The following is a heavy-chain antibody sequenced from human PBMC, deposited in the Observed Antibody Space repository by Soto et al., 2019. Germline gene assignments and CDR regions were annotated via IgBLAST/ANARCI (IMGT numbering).Heavy chain of an antibody. J-gene: IGHJ6*02. CDR2: FYLSGST. V-gene: IGHV4-30-2*01. Sequence: SETLSLTCAVSGGSISSGGYSWSWIRQPPGKGLEWIGYFYLSGSTYYNPSLKIRVTISVDRSKNQFSLKLSSVTAADTAVYYCARGVFVVVPAASPAYYYYYGMDVWGQGTTVTVSS. CDR3: ARGVFVVVPAASPAYYYYYGMDV. CDR1: GGSISSGGYS. D-gene: IGHD2-2*01.